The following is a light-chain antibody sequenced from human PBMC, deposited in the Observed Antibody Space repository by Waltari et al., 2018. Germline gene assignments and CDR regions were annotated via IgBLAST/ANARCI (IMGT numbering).Light chain of an antibody. CDR2: GVN. CDR1: SRDIGPYNC. J-gene: IGLJ2*01. CDR3: ASCTDTIPPVV. V-gene: IGLV2-14*01. Sequence: QSALTQPASVSGSPGQSITISCTGTSRDIGPYNCVSWYQLHPGEAPTLILYGVNSRPSGVSNRFSGSKSGNTASLTISGLQGDDEADYFCASCTDTIPPVVFGGGTKLTVL.